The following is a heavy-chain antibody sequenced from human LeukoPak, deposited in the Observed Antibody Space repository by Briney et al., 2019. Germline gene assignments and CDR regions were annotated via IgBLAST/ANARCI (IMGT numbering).Heavy chain of an antibody. CDR1: GYTFTSYT. CDR3: ARLGLSIDYVSPY. Sequence: ASVKVSCKASGYTFTSYTMHWVRQAPGQWLEWMGWISAGSGNTKYSQRFQGRVTITRDTSASTAYMELSSLRSEDTAVYYCARLGLSIDYVSPYWGQGTLVTVSS. D-gene: IGHD3-16*01. CDR2: ISAGSGNT. J-gene: IGHJ4*02. V-gene: IGHV1-3*01.